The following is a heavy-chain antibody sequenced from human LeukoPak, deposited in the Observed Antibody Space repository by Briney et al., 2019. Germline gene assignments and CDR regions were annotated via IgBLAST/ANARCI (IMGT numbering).Heavy chain of an antibody. CDR2: VNRSGST. V-gene: IGHV4-34*01. Sequence: PETLSLTSPVYRGCISGYYWSWIRQPPGKGLERIGDVNRSGSTNDNPSLKSRDTISVDTSKNQFSLELSSVTAADTGVYYCARGSGQQLGLTNWCVPWREGTLVTVSS. CDR1: RGCISGYY. D-gene: IGHD6-13*01. CDR3: ARGSGQQLGLTNWCVP. J-gene: IGHJ5*02.